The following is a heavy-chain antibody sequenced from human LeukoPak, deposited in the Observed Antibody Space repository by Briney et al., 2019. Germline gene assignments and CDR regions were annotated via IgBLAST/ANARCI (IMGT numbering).Heavy chain of an antibody. Sequence: GASVKVSCKASGYTFTSYGISWVRQAPGQGLEWMGWISAYNGNTNYAQKLQGRVTMTTDTSTSTAYMELRSLRSDDTAVYYCARDHAWGLGGIAAAGQGYWGQGTLVTVSS. CDR1: GYTFTSYG. CDR2: ISAYNGNT. V-gene: IGHV1-18*01. D-gene: IGHD6-13*01. CDR3: ARDHAWGLGGIAAAGQGY. J-gene: IGHJ4*02.